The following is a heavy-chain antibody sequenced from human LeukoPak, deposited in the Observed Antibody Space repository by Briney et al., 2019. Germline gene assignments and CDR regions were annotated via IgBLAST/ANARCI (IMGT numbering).Heavy chain of an antibody. CDR1: GFTFSDYN. CDR3: ATDSWFAD. V-gene: IGHV3-21*06. CDR2: ISGNSYHI. J-gene: IGHJ4*02. Sequence: PGGSLRLSCAASGFTFSDYNMNWVRQAPGKGLEWVSSISGNSYHIFYADSVKGRFTISRDNAKSSLYLQMNSLSAEDTAVYYCATDSWFADWGQGTLVTVSS. D-gene: IGHD3-10*01.